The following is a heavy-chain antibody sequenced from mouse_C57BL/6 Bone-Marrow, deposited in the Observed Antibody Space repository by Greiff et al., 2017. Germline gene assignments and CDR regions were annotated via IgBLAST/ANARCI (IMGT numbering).Heavy chain of an antibody. Sequence: QVQLQQSGAELARPGASVKMSCKASGYTFTSYTMHWVKQRPGQGLEWIGYINPSSGYTKSNQKFKDKATLTADKSSSTAYMQLSSLTSEDSAVYYWARRDYCASSPDYWGQGTTLTVSS. V-gene: IGHV1-4*01. CDR1: GYTFTSYT. D-gene: IGHD1-1*01. CDR2: INPSSGYT. J-gene: IGHJ2*01. CDR3: ARRDYCASSPDY.